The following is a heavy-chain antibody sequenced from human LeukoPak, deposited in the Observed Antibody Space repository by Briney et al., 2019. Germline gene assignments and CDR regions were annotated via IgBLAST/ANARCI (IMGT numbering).Heavy chain of an antibody. CDR3: ARVTVEMATIDY. J-gene: IGHJ4*02. D-gene: IGHD5-12*01. V-gene: IGHV4-59*01. Sequence: SETLSLTCSVSHASITNYFWSWIRQPPGKGLEWIAYIRNSGPTRYNPSLQSRVTISLDTSKNQFSLKLTSVTAADTAIYYCARVTVEMATIDYWGQGTLVTVSS. CDR1: HASITNYF. CDR2: IRNSGPT.